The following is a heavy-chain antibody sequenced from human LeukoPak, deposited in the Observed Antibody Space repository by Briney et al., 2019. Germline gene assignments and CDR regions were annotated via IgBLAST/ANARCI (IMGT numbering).Heavy chain of an antibody. CDR1: GGSISSGSYY. J-gene: IGHJ4*02. CDR2: IYTSGST. D-gene: IGHD1-26*01. Sequence: SQTLSLTCTVSGGSISSGSYYWSWIRQPAGKGLEWIGRIYTSGSTNYNPSLKSRVTILVDTSKNQFSLKLSSVTASDTAVYYCARDNRSGSYSYWGQGTLVTVSS. V-gene: IGHV4-61*02. CDR3: ARDNRSGSYSY.